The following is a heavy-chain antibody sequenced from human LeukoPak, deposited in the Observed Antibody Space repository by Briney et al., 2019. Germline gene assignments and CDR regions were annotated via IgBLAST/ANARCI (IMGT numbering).Heavy chain of an antibody. Sequence: ASVKVSCKASGYTFTGYYMHWVRQAPGQGLEWMGWINPSSGGTNYAQKFQGRVTMTRDTSISTAYMELSRLRSDDTAVYYCARSDYGDRYFDLWGRGTLVTVSS. CDR2: INPSSGGT. CDR1: GYTFTGYY. J-gene: IGHJ2*01. V-gene: IGHV1-2*02. CDR3: ARSDYGDRYFDL. D-gene: IGHD4-17*01.